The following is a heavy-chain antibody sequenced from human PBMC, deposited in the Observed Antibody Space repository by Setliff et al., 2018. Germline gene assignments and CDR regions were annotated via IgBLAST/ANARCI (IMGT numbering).Heavy chain of an antibody. Sequence: PSETLSLTCSVSGGSISSGGFYWSRIRQSAGRGLEWIGHFHTGGATDYNLSLKSRVTISLDSSKNQFSLRLSSVTAADAAVYFCARESATIGEFPLYYFDKWGQGIPVTVSS. CDR3: ARESATIGEFPLYYFDK. CDR2: FHTGGAT. CDR1: GGSISSGGFY. V-gene: IGHV4-61*09. J-gene: IGHJ4*02. D-gene: IGHD3-10*01.